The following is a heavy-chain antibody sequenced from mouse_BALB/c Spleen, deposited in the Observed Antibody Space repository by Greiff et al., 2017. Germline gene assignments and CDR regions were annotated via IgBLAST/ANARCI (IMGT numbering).Heavy chain of an antibody. CDR2: ISSGGGST. CDR1: GFAFSSYD. D-gene: IGHD6-1*01. CDR3: ARAASVYYFDY. Sequence: DVMLVESGGGLVKPGGSLKLSCAASGFAFSSYDMSWVRQTPEKRLEWVAYISSGGGSTYYPDTVKGRFTISRDNAKNTLYLQMSSLKSEDTAMYYCARAASVYYFDYWGQGTTLTVSS. V-gene: IGHV5-12-1*01. J-gene: IGHJ2*01.